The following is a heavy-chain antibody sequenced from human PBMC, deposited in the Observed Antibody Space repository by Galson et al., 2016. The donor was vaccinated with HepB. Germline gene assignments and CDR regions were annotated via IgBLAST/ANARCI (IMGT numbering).Heavy chain of an antibody. Sequence: PALVKPTQTLTLSCSFSGFSLSSNGEAVGWIRQPPGKALEWLARIDWDGDTYYRTALKTRLTISKDTSKNQVVLTMTNMDPVDTASYYCARMRLKQGFSSGFDFWGQGAPVTVSS. CDR2: IDWDGDT. J-gene: IGHJ4*02. D-gene: IGHD6-19*01. CDR1: GFSLSSNGEA. V-gene: IGHV2-70*11. CDR3: ARMRLKQGFSSGFDF.